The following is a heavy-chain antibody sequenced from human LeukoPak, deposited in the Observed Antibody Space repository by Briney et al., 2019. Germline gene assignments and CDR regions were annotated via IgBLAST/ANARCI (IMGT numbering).Heavy chain of an antibody. D-gene: IGHD1-26*01. Sequence: PGGSLRLSCAASAFTFSDYSMNWVRQAPGKGLEWISYISGRSSTIYYADSVRGRFTISRDNAKNSMYLQMNSLRAEDTAVYYCARDRLTSGSYFFDYWGQGTQVTVSS. CDR2: ISGRSSTI. CDR3: ARDRLTSGSYFFDY. V-gene: IGHV3-48*01. J-gene: IGHJ4*02. CDR1: AFTFSDYS.